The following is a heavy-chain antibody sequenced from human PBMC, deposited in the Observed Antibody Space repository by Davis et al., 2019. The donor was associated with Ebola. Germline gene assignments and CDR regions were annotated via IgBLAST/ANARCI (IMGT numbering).Heavy chain of an antibody. CDR1: GGSISSYY. D-gene: IGHD3-22*01. Sequence: MPSETLSLTCTVSGGSISSYYWSWIRQPPGKGLEWIGYIYYSGSTNYNPSLKSRVTISVDTSKNQFSLKLSSVTAADTAVYYCARDGDDYDNLGGDYYYGMDVWGQGTTVTVSS. V-gene: IGHV4-59*01. CDR3: ARDGDDYDNLGGDYYYGMDV. J-gene: IGHJ6*02. CDR2: IYYSGST.